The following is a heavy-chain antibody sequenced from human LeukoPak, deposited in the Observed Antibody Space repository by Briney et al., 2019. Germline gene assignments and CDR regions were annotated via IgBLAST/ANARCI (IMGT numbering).Heavy chain of an antibody. Sequence: SETLSLTCAVSGDSINEYNWWSWVRQPPGKGLEWIGEIYHDGTTNYNPSLWSRVTFSVDKSRNLVSLEVTSVTAADTAVYYCAADWVPGHGVDVWGQGTTVTVSS. J-gene: IGHJ6*02. V-gene: IGHV4-4*02. CDR3: AADWVPGHGVDV. CDR1: GDSINEYNW. CDR2: IYHDGTT. D-gene: IGHD3/OR15-3a*01.